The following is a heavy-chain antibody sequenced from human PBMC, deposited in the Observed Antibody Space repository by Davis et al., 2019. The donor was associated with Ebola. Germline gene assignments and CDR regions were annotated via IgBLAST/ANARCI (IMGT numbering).Heavy chain of an antibody. V-gene: IGHV1-18*01. D-gene: IGHD2-15*01. CDR3: ARGYCSGGSCYSPDY. CDR2: ISAYNGNT. J-gene: IGHJ4*02. Sequence: ASVKVSCKASGYTFTSYGISWGRPAPGQGLEWMGWISAYNGNTNYAQKFQGRVTMTTDTSTSTAYMELRSLRSDDTAVYYCARGYCSGGSCYSPDYWGQGTLVTVSS. CDR1: GYTFTSYG.